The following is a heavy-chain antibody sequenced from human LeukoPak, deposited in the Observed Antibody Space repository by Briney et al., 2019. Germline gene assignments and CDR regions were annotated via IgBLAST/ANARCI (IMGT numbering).Heavy chain of an antibody. CDR1: GFTFSSYA. CDR2: ISGSGGST. V-gene: IGHV3-23*01. J-gene: IGHJ6*03. Sequence: GGSLRLSCAASGFTFSSYAMSWVRQAPGKGLEWVSAISGSGGSTYYADSVKGRFTISRDNSKNTLYLQMNSLGAEDTAVYYCAKDPRGCSSSVRYYYYYMDVWGKGTTVTVSS. CDR3: AKDPRGCSSSVRYYYYYMDV. D-gene: IGHD6-6*01.